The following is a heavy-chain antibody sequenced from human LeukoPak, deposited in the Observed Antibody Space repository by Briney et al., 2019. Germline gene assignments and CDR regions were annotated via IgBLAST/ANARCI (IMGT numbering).Heavy chain of an antibody. V-gene: IGHV1-18*01. CDR1: GYTFTSYD. D-gene: IGHD6-6*01. CDR3: AREHPVAARLLGY. J-gene: IGHJ4*02. CDR2: INPNSGGT. Sequence: ASVKVSCKASGYTFTSYDINWVRQATGQGLEWMGWINPNSGGTNYAQKLQGRVTMTTDTSTSTAYMELRSLRSDDTAVYYCAREHPVAARLLGYWGQGTLVTVSS.